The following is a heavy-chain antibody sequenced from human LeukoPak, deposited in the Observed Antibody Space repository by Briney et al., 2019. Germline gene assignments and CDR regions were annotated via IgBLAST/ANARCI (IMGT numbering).Heavy chain of an antibody. CDR3: AKEGRFGEFLGYYFDY. CDR1: GFTFDDYA. V-gene: IGHV3-9*01. J-gene: IGHJ4*02. CDR2: ISWNSGSI. D-gene: IGHD3-10*01. Sequence: GRSLRLSCAASGFTFDDYAMHWVRQAPGKGLEWVSGISWNSGSIGYADSVKGRFTISRDNAKNSLYLQMNSLRAEDTALYYCAKEGRFGEFLGYYFDYWGQGTQVTVSS.